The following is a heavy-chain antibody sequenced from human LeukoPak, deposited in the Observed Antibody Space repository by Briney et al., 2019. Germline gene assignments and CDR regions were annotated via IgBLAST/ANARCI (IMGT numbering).Heavy chain of an antibody. CDR2: INPNSGGT. D-gene: IGHD3-9*01. J-gene: IGHJ4*02. Sequence: ASVKVSCKASGYTFTGYYMHWVRQAPGQGLEWMGWINPNSGGTNYAQKFQGRVTMTRDTSISTAYRELSRLRSDDTAVYYCARALTNLRYFDWSVGDYWGQGTLVTVSS. V-gene: IGHV1-2*02. CDR1: GYTFTGYY. CDR3: ARALTNLRYFDWSVGDY.